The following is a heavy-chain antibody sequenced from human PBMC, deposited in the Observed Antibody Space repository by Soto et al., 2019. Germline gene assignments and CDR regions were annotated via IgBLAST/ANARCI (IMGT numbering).Heavy chain of an antibody. CDR3: ARDLKRITIFGVVIPDYYGMDV. D-gene: IGHD3-3*01. V-gene: IGHV1-2*04. CDR1: GYTFTGYY. Sequence: ASVKVSCKASGYTFTGYYMHWVRQAPGQGLEWMGWINPNSGGTNYAQKFKGWVTMTRDTSISTAYMELSRLRSDDTAVYYCARDLKRITIFGVVIPDYYGMDVWGQGTTVTVSS. CDR2: INPNSGGT. J-gene: IGHJ6*02.